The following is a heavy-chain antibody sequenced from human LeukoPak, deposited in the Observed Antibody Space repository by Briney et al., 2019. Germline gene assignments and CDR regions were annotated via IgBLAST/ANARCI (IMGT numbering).Heavy chain of an antibody. Sequence: SETLSLTCSVSGGSINSGGYYWSWIRQHPGKGLEWIGYIYYSGSTYYNPSLKSRVTISVDTSKKQFSLRLSSVTAADTAVYYCARGSDYGGNIDAFDIWGQGTMVTVSS. J-gene: IGHJ3*02. CDR1: GGSINSGGYY. D-gene: IGHD4-23*01. CDR2: IYYSGST. V-gene: IGHV4-31*03. CDR3: ARGSDYGGNIDAFDI.